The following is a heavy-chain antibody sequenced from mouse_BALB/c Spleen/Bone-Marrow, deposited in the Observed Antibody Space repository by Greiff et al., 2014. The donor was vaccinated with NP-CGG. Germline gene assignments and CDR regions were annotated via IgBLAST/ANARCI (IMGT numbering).Heavy chain of an antibody. D-gene: IGHD1-1*01. Sequence: VQLQQPGAELVKPGASVKLSCTASGFNIKDTYMHWVKQRPEQGLEWIGRIDPANGNTKYDPKFQGKATITADTSSNTAYLQLSSLTPEDTAVYYCAMYYYGSSLFAYWGQGTLVTVSA. CDR3: AMYYYGSSLFAY. V-gene: IGHV14-3*02. CDR1: GFNIKDTY. CDR2: IDPANGNT. J-gene: IGHJ3*01.